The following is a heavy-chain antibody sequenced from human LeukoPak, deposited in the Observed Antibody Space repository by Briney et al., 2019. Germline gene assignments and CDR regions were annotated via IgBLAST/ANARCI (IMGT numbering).Heavy chain of an antibody. CDR3: ASGLRGWPY. CDR1: GSSISSNY. V-gene: IGHV3-7*01. D-gene: IGHD6-19*01. CDR2: IKQDGSEK. Sequence: PSKTLSLTCTVSGSSISSNYYWDWIRQPPGKGLEWVANIKQDGSEKYYVDSVKGRFTISRDNSKNTLYLQMESLKTEDTAVYYCASGLRGWPYWGQGTQVTVSS. J-gene: IGHJ4*02.